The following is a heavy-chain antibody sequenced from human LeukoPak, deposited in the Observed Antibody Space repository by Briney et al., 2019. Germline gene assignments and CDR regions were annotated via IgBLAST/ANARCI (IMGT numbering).Heavy chain of an antibody. CDR1: GFTFRNYA. V-gene: IGHV3-23*01. Sequence: GGSLRLSCAASGFTFRNYAMAWVRQAPGKGLEWVSSIYGTGTTTDYADSVKGRFTISRDNSKNTVSLQMNSLRAEDTAIYYCTKRSGLGDRSGFYPNYFDRCGRGTLVIVS. CDR3: TKRSGLGDRSGFYPNYFDR. CDR2: IYGTGTTT. J-gene: IGHJ4*01. D-gene: IGHD3-9*01.